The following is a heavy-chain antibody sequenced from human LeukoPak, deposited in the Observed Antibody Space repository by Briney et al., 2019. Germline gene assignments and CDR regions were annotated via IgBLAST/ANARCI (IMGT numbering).Heavy chain of an antibody. Sequence: ETLTLTCTVWVGSMSIYYWSWLPHPPGKGLEWIGYIYYSGSTNYNPPLKSRVTISVDTSKNQFSLKLSSVTAADTAVYYCARGLPMVDYWGQGTLVTVSS. CDR2: IYYSGST. CDR1: VGSMSIYY. V-gene: IGHV4-59*01. J-gene: IGHJ4*02. D-gene: IGHD3-10*01. CDR3: ARGLPMVDY.